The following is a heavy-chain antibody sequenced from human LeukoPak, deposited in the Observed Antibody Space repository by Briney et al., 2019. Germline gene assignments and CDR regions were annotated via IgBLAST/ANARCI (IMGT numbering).Heavy chain of an antibody. D-gene: IGHD3-22*01. J-gene: IGHJ6*02. V-gene: IGHV3-48*02. CDR2: ISISGSTI. CDR1: GFTLSRHS. Sequence: PGGSLRLSCAASGFTLSRHSMNWVRQAPGKGLEWVSYISISGSTIHYAGSVKGRFTISRDNAKNSLYLQMNSLRDEDTAVYYCARVEDYDRPSDVWGQGTTVTVSS. CDR3: ARVEDYDRPSDV.